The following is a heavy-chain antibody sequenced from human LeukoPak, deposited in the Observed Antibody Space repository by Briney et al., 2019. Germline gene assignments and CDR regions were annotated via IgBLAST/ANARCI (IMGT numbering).Heavy chain of an antibody. D-gene: IGHD3-9*01. V-gene: IGHV1-18*01. J-gene: IGHJ6*02. Sequence: ASVKVSCKASGYTFTSYGISWVRQAPGQGLEWMGWIIVYNGNTNYAQKLQGRVTMTTDTSTSTAYMELRSLRSDDTAVYYCAATYYDILTGYFNYYYGMDVWGQGTTVTVSS. CDR3: AATYYDILTGYFNYYYGMDV. CDR1: GYTFTSYG. CDR2: IIVYNGNT.